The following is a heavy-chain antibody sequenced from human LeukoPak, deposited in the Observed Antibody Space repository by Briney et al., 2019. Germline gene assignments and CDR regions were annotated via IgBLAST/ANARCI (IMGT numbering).Heavy chain of an antibody. CDR3: AREASIAAAGPDAFDI. J-gene: IGHJ3*02. CDR1: GGSFSGYY. V-gene: IGHV4-34*01. Sequence: SETLSLTCAVYGGSFSGYYWSWIRQPPGKGLEWIGEINHSGSTNYNPSLKSRVTISVDTSKNQFSLKLSSVTAADTAVYYCAREASIAAAGPDAFDIWGQGTMVTVSS. CDR2: INHSGST. D-gene: IGHD6-13*01.